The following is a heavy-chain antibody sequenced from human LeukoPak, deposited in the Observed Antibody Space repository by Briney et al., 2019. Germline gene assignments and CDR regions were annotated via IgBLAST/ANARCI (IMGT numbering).Heavy chain of an antibody. CDR2: IRHDGSQT. J-gene: IGHJ4*02. V-gene: IGHV3-7*01. CDR1: GFIFTDSW. Sequence: GGSLRLSCAASGFIFTDSWMSGVRQAPGKGLEWVANIRHDGSQTYYLDSVKGRFTISRDNAKNEVYLEMNNLRGADTAVYYCATGANFFQFWGQGTLVTVSS. D-gene: IGHD1-14*01. CDR3: ATGANFFQF.